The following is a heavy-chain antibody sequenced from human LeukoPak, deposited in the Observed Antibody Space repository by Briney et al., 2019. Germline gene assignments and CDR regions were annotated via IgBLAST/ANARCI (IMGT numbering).Heavy chain of an antibody. V-gene: IGHV4-59*01. Sequence: SETLSLTCTVSGGSISSYYWSWIRQPPGKGLEWIGYIYYSGSTNYNPSLKSRVTISVDTSKNQFSLKLSSVTAADTAVYYCARSGSGSYSPYYYYGMDAWGKGTTVTVSS. CDR1: GGSISSYY. D-gene: IGHD3-10*01. J-gene: IGHJ6*04. CDR2: IYYSGST. CDR3: ARSGSGSYSPYYYYGMDA.